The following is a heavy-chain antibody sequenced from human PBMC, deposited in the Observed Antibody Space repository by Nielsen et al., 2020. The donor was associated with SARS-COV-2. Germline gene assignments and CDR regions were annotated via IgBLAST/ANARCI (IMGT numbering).Heavy chain of an antibody. CDR3: ARGFYHYDFWSLGAFDI. D-gene: IGHD3-3*01. Sequence: SETLSLTCTVSGGSISSSSYYWGWIRQPPGKGLEWIGSIYYSGSTYYNPSLKSRVTISVDKSKNQFSLKLSSVTAADTAVYYCARGFYHYDFWSLGAFDIWGQGTMVTVSS. J-gene: IGHJ3*02. CDR2: IYYSGST. CDR1: GGSISSSSYY. V-gene: IGHV4-39*07.